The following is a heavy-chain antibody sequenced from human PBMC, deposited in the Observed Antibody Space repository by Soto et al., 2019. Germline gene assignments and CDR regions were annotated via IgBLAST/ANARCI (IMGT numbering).Heavy chain of an antibody. Sequence: PVGSLRLSCAASGFTFSSYAMRWVRQAPGKGLEWVAVISYDGSNKYYADSVKGRFTISRDNSKNTLYLQMNSLRAEDTAVYYCARDYYDSSGYYTPRYGMDVWGQGTTVTVSS. CDR2: ISYDGSNK. V-gene: IGHV3-30-3*01. CDR3: ARDYYDSSGYYTPRYGMDV. CDR1: GFTFSSYA. D-gene: IGHD3-22*01. J-gene: IGHJ6*02.